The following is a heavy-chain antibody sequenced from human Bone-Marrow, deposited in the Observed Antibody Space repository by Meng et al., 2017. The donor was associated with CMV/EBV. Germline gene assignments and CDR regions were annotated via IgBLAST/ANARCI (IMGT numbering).Heavy chain of an antibody. CDR1: GYTFTSYY. Sequence: ASVKVSCKASGYTFTSYYMHWVRQAPGQGLEWMGIINPSGGSTGYAQKFQGRVTMTRNTSISTAYMELSSLRSEDTAVYYCARGDIVVVPAAIHYYYYGMDVWGQGTTVTVSS. J-gene: IGHJ6*02. CDR2: INPSGGST. D-gene: IGHD2-2*02. CDR3: ARGDIVVVPAAIHYYYYGMDV. V-gene: IGHV1-46*01.